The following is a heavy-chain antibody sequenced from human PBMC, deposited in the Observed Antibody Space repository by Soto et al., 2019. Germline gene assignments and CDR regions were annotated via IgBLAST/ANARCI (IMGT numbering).Heavy chain of an antibody. J-gene: IGHJ4*02. CDR2: IKSDGSST. Sequence: TGGSLRLSCTASGFTFSSHWMHWVRQGPGKGLVWVSRIKSDGSSTNYADSVKGRFTISRDNAENTLYLQMNSLRAEDTAVYYCGRGLRPIDYWGQGTPVTVSS. CDR1: GFTFSSHW. V-gene: IGHV3-74*01. CDR3: GRGLRPIDY. D-gene: IGHD4-17*01.